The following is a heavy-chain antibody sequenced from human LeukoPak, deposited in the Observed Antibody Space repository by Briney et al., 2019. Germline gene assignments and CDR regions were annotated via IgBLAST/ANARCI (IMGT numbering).Heavy chain of an antibody. D-gene: IGHD1-14*01. CDR1: GGSFSGYY. J-gene: IGHJ4*02. CDR3: ARVRRYGVAFDY. CDR2: INHSGST. V-gene: IGHV4-34*01. Sequence: PSETLSLTCAGYGGSFSGYYWSWIRQPPGKGLEWIGEINHSGSTNYNPSLKSRVTISVDTPKNQFSLKLSSVTAADTAVYYCARVRRYGVAFDYWRQGTLVTVSS.